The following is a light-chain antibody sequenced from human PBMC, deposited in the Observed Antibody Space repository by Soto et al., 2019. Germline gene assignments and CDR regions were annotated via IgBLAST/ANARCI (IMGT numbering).Light chain of an antibody. Sequence: EIVLTQSPGTLSLSPGERATLSCRASQTVSGSQLAWYQQRPGQPPRLLIFDASRRATGIPDRFSGSGSGTDFSLTISRLEPEDFAVYYCQQYGGSPWTFGQGTKVDIK. V-gene: IGKV3-20*01. CDR1: QTVSGSQ. CDR2: DAS. CDR3: QQYGGSPWT. J-gene: IGKJ1*01.